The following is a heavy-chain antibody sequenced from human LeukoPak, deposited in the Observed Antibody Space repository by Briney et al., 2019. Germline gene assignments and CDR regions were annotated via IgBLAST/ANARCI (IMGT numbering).Heavy chain of an antibody. CDR1: GGSFSGYY. V-gene: IGHV4-34*01. D-gene: IGHD6-13*01. J-gene: IGHJ5*02. CDR2: INHSGST. Sequence: PSETLSLTCAVYGGSFSGYYWSWIRQPPGKGLEWIGEINHSGSTNYNPSLKSRVTISVDTSKNQFSLKLSSVTAADTAVYYCARRGGYSNWFDPWGQGTLVTVSS. CDR3: ARRGGYSNWFDP.